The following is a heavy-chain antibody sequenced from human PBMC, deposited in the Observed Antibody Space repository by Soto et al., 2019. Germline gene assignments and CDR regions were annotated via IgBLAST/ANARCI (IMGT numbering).Heavy chain of an antibody. Sequence: QVHLVQSGAEVKKPGXSVKVSCKAXXYXFTSYGITWVRQAPGQGLEWMGWISAHNGNTDYAQKLQGRVIVTRDTSTSTAYMELRSLISDDTAVYYCARGRYGDYWGQGALVTVSS. CDR3: ARGRYGDY. CDR1: XYXFTSYG. CDR2: ISAHNGNT. D-gene: IGHD1-1*01. J-gene: IGHJ4*02. V-gene: IGHV1-18*01.